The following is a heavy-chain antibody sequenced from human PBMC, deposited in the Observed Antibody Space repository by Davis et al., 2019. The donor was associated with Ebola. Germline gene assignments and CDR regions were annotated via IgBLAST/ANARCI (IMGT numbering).Heavy chain of an antibody. CDR2: INPSGGNT. V-gene: IGHV1-46*01. J-gene: IGHJ4*02. D-gene: IGHD5-18*01. CDR3: ASTRNTAMVRYYFDY. Sequence: ASVKVSCKASGYTFTSYYMHWVRQAPGQGLEWMGIINPSGGNTSYAQKFQGRVTITADESTSTAYMELSSLRSEDTAVYYCASTRNTAMVRYYFDYWGQGTLVTVSS. CDR1: GYTFTSYY.